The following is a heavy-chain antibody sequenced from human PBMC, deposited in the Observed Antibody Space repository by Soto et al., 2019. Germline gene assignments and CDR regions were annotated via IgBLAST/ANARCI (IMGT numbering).Heavy chain of an antibody. J-gene: IGHJ6*02. CDR2: IVPIFGTT. Sequence: QVQLLQSGAEVKKPGSSVKVSCTVSGGIFRRYAISWVRQAPGQGLEWLGGIVPIFGTTNYAPKFQGRVTITADESTSTAYMDLSSLRSDDTAVYYCARPDEGSYSSNHHYYYALDVWGQGTTVTVSS. V-gene: IGHV1-69*01. CDR1: GGIFRRYA. D-gene: IGHD3-16*01. CDR3: ARPDEGSYSSNHHYYYALDV.